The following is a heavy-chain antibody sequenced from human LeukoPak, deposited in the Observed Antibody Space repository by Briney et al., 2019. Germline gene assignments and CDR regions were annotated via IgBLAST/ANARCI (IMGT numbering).Heavy chain of an antibody. V-gene: IGHV4-59*01. Sequence: PSETLSLTCTVSGGSISSYYWSWIRQPPGKGLEWIGYIYYSGSTNYNPSLKSRVTISVDTSKNQFSPKLSSVTAADTAVYYCAKLSIATTSVDYYYYYGMDVWGQGTTVTVSS. CDR1: GGSISSYY. CDR2: IYYSGST. D-gene: IGHD6-6*01. CDR3: AKLSIATTSVDYYYYYGMDV. J-gene: IGHJ6*02.